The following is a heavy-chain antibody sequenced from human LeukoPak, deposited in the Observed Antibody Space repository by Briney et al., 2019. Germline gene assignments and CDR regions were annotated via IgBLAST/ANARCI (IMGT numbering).Heavy chain of an antibody. CDR1: GFTFSSYW. Sequence: PGGSLRLSCAASGFTFSSYWMGWVRQAPGEGLAWVANINQDGSGKYYVDSVKGRFTISRDNAKNSLYLQMNSLRAEDTAVYYCARTYPGIAVAGTFDYWGQGTLVTFSS. CDR2: INQDGSGK. CDR3: ARTYPGIAVAGTFDY. D-gene: IGHD6-19*01. V-gene: IGHV3-7*01. J-gene: IGHJ4*02.